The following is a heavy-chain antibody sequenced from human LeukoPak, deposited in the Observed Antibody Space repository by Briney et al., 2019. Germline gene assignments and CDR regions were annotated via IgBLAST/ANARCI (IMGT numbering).Heavy chain of an antibody. D-gene: IGHD4-17*01. V-gene: IGHV4-59*01. CDR1: GGSISSYY. Sequence: SSXTLSLTCTVSGGSISSYYWSWIRQPPGKGLEWIGYIYYSGSTNYNPSLKSRVTISVDTSKNQFSLKLSSVTAADTAVYYCARALNYGANFDYWGQGTLVTVSS. J-gene: IGHJ4*02. CDR3: ARALNYGANFDY. CDR2: IYYSGST.